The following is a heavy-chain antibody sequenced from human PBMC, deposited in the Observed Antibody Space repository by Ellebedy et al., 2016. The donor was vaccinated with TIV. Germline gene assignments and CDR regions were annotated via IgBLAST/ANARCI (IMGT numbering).Heavy chain of an antibody. D-gene: IGHD5-18*01. V-gene: IGHV3-74*01. CDR1: GFTFSGYW. Sequence: GESLKISCAASGFTFSGYWMDWVRQVPGKGLVWVSRIDFDGNNINYADSVKGRFTISRDNAKNTMYLQMNSLRAEDKAVYYCARGRSYSYGLHYWGQGTLVTVSS. J-gene: IGHJ4*02. CDR3: ARGRSYSYGLHY. CDR2: IDFDGNNI.